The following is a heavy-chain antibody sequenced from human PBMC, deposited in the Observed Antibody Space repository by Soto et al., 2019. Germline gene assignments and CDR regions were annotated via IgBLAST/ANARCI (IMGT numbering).Heavy chain of an antibody. CDR2: ISAYNGNT. CDR3: ARDGGSISYYYYGMDV. CDR1: GYTFTSYG. D-gene: IGHD3-16*01. Sequence: ASVKVSCKASGYTFTSYGISWVRQAPGQGLEWMGWISAYNGNTNYAQKLQGRVTMTTDTSTSTAYMELRSLRSDVTVVFYCARDGGSISYYYYGMDVWGQGTTVTVSS. J-gene: IGHJ6*02. V-gene: IGHV1-18*01.